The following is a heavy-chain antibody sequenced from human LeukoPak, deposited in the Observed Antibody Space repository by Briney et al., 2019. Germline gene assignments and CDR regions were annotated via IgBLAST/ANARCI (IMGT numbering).Heavy chain of an antibody. CDR1: GFTFSSYG. CDR2: ISYDGSNK. D-gene: IGHD1-7*01. V-gene: IGHV3-30*18. J-gene: IGHJ4*02. Sequence: GGSLRLSCAASGFTFSSYGMHWVRQAPGKGLEWVAVISYDGSNKYYADSVKGRFTISRDNSKNTLYLQMNSLRAEDTAVYYCAKGPAAGTTAPDYWGQGTLVTVSS. CDR3: AKGPAAGTTAPDY.